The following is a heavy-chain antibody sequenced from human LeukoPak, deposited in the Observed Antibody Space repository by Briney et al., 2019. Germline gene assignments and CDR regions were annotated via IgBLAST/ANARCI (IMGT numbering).Heavy chain of an antibody. J-gene: IGHJ6*02. CDR1: GDSISSSSYY. V-gene: IGHV4-39*01. Sequence: SETLSLTCTVSGDSISSSSYYWGWIRQPPGKGLEWIVNIYHRGSSYYNPSLTSRVTISLHTSNNQFSLKLNSVTAADTAIFYCARHWYISSCMDVWGQGTTVTVSS. CDR3: ARHWYISSCMDV. D-gene: IGHD6-13*01. CDR2: IYHRGSS.